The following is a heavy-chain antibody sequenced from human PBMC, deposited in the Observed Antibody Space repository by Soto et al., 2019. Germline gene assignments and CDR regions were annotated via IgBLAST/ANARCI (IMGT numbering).Heavy chain of an antibody. J-gene: IGHJ4*02. Sequence: QVQLMQSGAEVKKPGASVKVSCKASGDTFTDYYIHWVRQAPGQGLEWMGTVNPSGGHTTYDQHCVGSVTMARDTSTSTLCMERTSLTSEDTAVYYCARGGHVVVATAAMDYWGQGNLVTVSS. V-gene: IGHV1-46*01. CDR2: VNPSGGHT. CDR3: ARGGHVVVATAAMDY. D-gene: IGHD2-21*02. CDR1: GDTFTDYY.